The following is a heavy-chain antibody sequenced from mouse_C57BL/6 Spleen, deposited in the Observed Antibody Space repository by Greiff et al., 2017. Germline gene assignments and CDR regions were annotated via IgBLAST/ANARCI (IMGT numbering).Heavy chain of an antibody. CDR1: GFSLTSYA. CDR2: IWTGGGT. V-gene: IGHV2-9-1*01. J-gene: IGHJ3*01. CDR3: ARRGYGSSQGFAY. Sequence: VKLQESGPGLVAPSQSLSITCTVSGFSLTSYAISWVRQPPGKGLEWLEVIWTGGGTNYNSALKSRLSISKDNSKSQVFLKMNSLQTDDTARYYCARRGYGSSQGFAYWGQGTLVTVSA. D-gene: IGHD1-1*01.